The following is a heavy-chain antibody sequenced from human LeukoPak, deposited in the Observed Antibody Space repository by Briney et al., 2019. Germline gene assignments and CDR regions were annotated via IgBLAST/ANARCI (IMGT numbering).Heavy chain of an antibody. CDR1: GFTVSSNS. CDR2: IYSGGST. D-gene: IGHD3-10*01. V-gene: IGHV3-53*01. Sequence: GGSLRLSCAASGFTVSSNSMNWVRQAPGKGLQWVSVIYSGGSTYYADSVKGRFTISRDNSKNTLYLQMNSLRAEDTAVYYCAKDIGRGELLYPYYFDYWGQGTLVTVSS. J-gene: IGHJ4*02. CDR3: AKDIGRGELLYPYYFDY.